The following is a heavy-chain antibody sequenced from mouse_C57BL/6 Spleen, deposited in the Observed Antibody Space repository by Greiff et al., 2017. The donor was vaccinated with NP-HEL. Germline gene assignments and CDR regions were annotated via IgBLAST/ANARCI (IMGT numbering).Heavy chain of an antibody. Sequence: EVKLVESGGGLVKPGGSLKLSCAASGFTFSSYAMSWVRQTPEKRLEWVATISDGGSYTYYPDNVKGRFTISRDNAKNNLYLQMSHLKSEDTAMYYCAREGWGTAGFAYWGQGTLVTVSA. J-gene: IGHJ3*01. V-gene: IGHV5-4*01. D-gene: IGHD3-2*02. CDR1: GFTFSSYA. CDR2: ISDGGSYT. CDR3: AREGWGTAGFAY.